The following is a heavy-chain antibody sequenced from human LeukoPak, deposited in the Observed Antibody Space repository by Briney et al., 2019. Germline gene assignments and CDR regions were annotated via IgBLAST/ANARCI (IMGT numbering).Heavy chain of an antibody. CDR3: AKAHLPRHEPGNFYFDY. CDR2: VSFDSNNI. D-gene: IGHD7-27*01. V-gene: IGHV3-30*18. Sequence: GGSLRLSCAASGLTFSTYGMHWVRQAPGKGLEWVAVVSFDSNNIYYADSVKGRFTISRDNSKNTLYLQMNSLRGEDTAVYYCAKAHLPRHEPGNFYFDYWGQGTLVTVSS. CDR1: GLTFSTYG. J-gene: IGHJ4*02.